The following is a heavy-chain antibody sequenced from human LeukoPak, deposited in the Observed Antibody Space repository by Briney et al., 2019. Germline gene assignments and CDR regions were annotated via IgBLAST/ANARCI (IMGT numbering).Heavy chain of an antibody. CDR2: INPNSGGT. V-gene: IGHV1-2*02. CDR1: GYTFTGYH. D-gene: IGHD3-22*01. J-gene: IGHJ3*02. Sequence: ASVKVSCKASGYTFTGYHMHWVRQAPGQGLEWMGWINPNSGGTNYAQKFQGRVTMTRDTSISTAYMELSRLRSDDTAVYYCARDPETNYYDSSGYYWGTHAFDIWGQGTMVTVSS. CDR3: ARDPETNYYDSSGYYWGTHAFDI.